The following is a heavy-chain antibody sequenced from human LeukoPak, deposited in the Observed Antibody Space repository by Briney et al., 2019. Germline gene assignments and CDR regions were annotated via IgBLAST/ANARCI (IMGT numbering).Heavy chain of an antibody. Sequence: PGGSLRLSCAASGFTFNRHAMSWVRQAPGKGLEWVSSSGFSGGSTHYADSVKGRFTISRDNSQNTLYLHMNSLRVDDTAVYYCAKEHFDTSGYYSRFDNWGQGILVTVSS. J-gene: IGHJ4*02. CDR3: AKEHFDTSGYYSRFDN. V-gene: IGHV3-23*01. D-gene: IGHD3-22*01. CDR1: GFTFNRHA. CDR2: SGFSGGST.